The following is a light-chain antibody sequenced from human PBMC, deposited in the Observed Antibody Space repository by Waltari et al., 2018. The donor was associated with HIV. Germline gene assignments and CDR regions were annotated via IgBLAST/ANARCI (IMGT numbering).Light chain of an antibody. CDR1: QSDDTF. Sequence: DIQMTKSQASLSASVGDRVTITCRARQSDDTFLNGYLQKPGKAPKLLISGASTLQSAVPSRFSGSGSRTDFSLTSSSLQPDDFATYYCQQSYNSPLTFGGGTKVDIK. CDR2: GAS. V-gene: IGKV1-39*01. CDR3: QQSYNSPLT. J-gene: IGKJ4*01.